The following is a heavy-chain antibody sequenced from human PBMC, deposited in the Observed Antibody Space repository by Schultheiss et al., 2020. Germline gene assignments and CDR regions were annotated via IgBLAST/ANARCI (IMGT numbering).Heavy chain of an antibody. CDR2: ISGSGGST. CDR1: GFTFSSYA. J-gene: IGHJ4*02. D-gene: IGHD2-21*02. V-gene: IGHV3-23*01. Sequence: GGSLRLSCAASGFTFSSYAMSWVRQAPGKGLEWVSAISGSGGSTYYADSVKGRFTISRDNSKNTLYLQMNSLRAEDTAVYYCAKKGHIVVVTAISKWGQGTLVTVSS. CDR3: AKKGHIVVVTAISK.